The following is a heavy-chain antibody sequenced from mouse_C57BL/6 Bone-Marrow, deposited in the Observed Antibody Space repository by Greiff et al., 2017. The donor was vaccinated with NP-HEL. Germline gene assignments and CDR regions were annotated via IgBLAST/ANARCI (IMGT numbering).Heavy chain of an antibody. CDR2: IRLKSDNYAT. Sequence: EVKVVESGGGLVQPGGSMKLSCVASGFTFSNYWMNWVRQSPEKGLEWVAQIRLKSDNYATHYAESVKGRFTNSRDDSKSSVYLQMNNLRAEDTRIYYCTGNWDGDYWGQGTTLTVSS. CDR3: TGNWDGDY. D-gene: IGHD4-1*01. V-gene: IGHV6-3*01. CDR1: GFTFSNYW. J-gene: IGHJ2*01.